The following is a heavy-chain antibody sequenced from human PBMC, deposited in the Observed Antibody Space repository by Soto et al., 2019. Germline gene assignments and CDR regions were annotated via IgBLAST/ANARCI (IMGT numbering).Heavy chain of an antibody. CDR2: IDPSDSYT. V-gene: IGHV5-10-1*01. D-gene: IGHD6-19*01. J-gene: IGHJ4*02. Sequence: EVQLVQSGAEVKKPGESLRISCKGSGYSFTSYWISWVRQMPGKGLEWMGRIDPSDSYTNYSPSFQGHVTISADKSISXXYLQWRSRKASDTAMYYCASALTSYSSGWSPYFDYWGQGALVTVSS. CDR3: ASALTSYSSGWSPYFDY. CDR1: GYSFTSYW.